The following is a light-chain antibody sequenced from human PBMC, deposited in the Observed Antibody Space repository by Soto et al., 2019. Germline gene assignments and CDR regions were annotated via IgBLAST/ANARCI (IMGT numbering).Light chain of an antibody. J-gene: IGLJ1*01. V-gene: IGLV1-47*02. Sequence: VLTQPPSASGTPGQRVTISCSGSSSNIGSNYVYWYQQLPGTAPKLLIYSNNQWPSGVPDRFSGSKSGTSASLAISGLRSEDEADYYCAAWDDSLSGYVFGTGTKLTVL. CDR2: SNN. CDR3: AAWDDSLSGYV. CDR1: SSNIGSNY.